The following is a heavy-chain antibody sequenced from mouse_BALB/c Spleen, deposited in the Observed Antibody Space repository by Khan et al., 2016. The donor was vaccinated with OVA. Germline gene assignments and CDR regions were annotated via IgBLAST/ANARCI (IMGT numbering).Heavy chain of an antibody. CDR3: ARSGQLGLRGGFTY. CDR1: GYTFTTYT. Sequence: VELVESGAELARPGASVKMSCKTSGYTFTTYTLHWVKQRPGRSLEWIGYITPSNDYTNYNQKFKDKSTLTADKSSSTAYMQLSSLTSEDSAVYYCARSGQLGLRGGFTYGGQGTLVTVSA. CDR2: ITPSNDYT. D-gene: IGHD3-2*01. J-gene: IGHJ3*01. V-gene: IGHV1-4*01.